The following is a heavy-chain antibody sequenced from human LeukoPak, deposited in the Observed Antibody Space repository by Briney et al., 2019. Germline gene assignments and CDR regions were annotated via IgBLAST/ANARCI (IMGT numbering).Heavy chain of an antibody. CDR1: GDSVSSDSYY. CDR2: VFYRDRT. V-gene: IGHV4-39*01. Sequence: PSETLSLTCTVSGDSVSSDSYYWGWICQPPRKGLEWIGSVFYRDRTYYNPSLRSRLTITVDRSKNEVSLNLRSVTAADTAIYYCVKNLGGVAEGYFDYWGQGIQITVP. D-gene: IGHD3-16*01. J-gene: IGHJ4*02. CDR3: VKNLGGVAEGYFDY.